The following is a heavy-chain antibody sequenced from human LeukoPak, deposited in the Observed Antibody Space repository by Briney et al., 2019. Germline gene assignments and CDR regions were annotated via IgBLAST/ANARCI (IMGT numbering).Heavy chain of an antibody. D-gene: IGHD2-15*01. Sequence: ASVKVSCKASGYTFINYAINWVRQAPGQGLEWLGWINTKTGNPTYAHDFTGRFVSSLDTSVSTAYLQISSLKAEDTAMYYCARDPGYCSGASCYNWFDPWGQGTLVTVSS. J-gene: IGHJ5*02. CDR2: INTKTGNP. CDR1: GYTFINYA. V-gene: IGHV7-4-1*02. CDR3: ARDPGYCSGASCYNWFDP.